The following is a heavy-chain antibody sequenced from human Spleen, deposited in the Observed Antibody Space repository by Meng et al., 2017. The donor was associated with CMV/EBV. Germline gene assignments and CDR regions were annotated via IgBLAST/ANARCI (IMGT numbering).Heavy chain of an antibody. CDR2: ISSSGSTI. J-gene: IGHJ3*02. D-gene: IGHD1-1*01. V-gene: IGHV3-48*04. CDR1: GFTFSSYG. Sequence: GESLKISCAASGFTFSSYGMHWVRQAPGKGLEWVSYISSSGSTIYYADSVKGRFTISRDNAKNSLYLQMNSLRAEDTAVYYCARGRKTYNNAFDIWGQGTMVTVSS. CDR3: ARGRKTYNNAFDI.